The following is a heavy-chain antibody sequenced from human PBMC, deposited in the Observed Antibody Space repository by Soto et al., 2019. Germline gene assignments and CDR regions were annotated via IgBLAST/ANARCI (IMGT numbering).Heavy chain of an antibody. CDR1: GYTFTIYY. CDR2: INPSGGST. D-gene: IGHD2-2*02. CDR3: ARDWGYCISTSCYSVFDY. V-gene: IGHV1-46*01. J-gene: IGHJ4*02. Sequence: ASVEVSCKASGYTFTIYYMHWVRQAPGQGLEWMGIINPSGGSTSYAQKFQGRVTMTRDTSTSTVYMELSSLRSEDTAVYYCARDWGYCISTSCYSVFDYWGQGTLVTVSS.